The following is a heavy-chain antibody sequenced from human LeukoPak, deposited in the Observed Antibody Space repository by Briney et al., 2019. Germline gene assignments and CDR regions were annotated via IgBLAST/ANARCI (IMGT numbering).Heavy chain of an antibody. CDR3: AREGAPGGYFDY. V-gene: IGHV3-48*01. J-gene: IGHJ4*02. D-gene: IGHD1-26*01. CDR1: GFTFSSYS. Sequence: PGGSLRLSCAASGFTFSSYSINWVRQAPGKGLEWVSYISSSSSIIYYADSVKGRFTISRDNAKNSLYLQMNSLRAEDTAVYYCAREGAPGGYFDYWGQGTLVTVSS. CDR2: ISSSSSII.